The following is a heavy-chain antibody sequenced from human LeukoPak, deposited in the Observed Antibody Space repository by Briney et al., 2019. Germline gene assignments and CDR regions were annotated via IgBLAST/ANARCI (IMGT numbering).Heavy chain of an antibody. CDR2: ISGTGGRT. CDR3: VRGGGPSYKYNAFDI. D-gene: IGHD2-15*01. Sequence: GGSLRLSCAASEFTFSSYAMNWIRQSPGKGLQWVSRISGTGGRTSYADSVKGRFTISRDNAKNSLYLQMSSLRAEDTAVYYCVRGGGPSYKYNAFDIWGQGTMVTVSS. CDR1: EFTFSSYA. J-gene: IGHJ3*02. V-gene: IGHV3-48*03.